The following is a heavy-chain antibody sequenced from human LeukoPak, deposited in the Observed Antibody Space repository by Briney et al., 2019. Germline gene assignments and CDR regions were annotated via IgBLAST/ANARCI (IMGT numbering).Heavy chain of an antibody. D-gene: IGHD3-22*01. V-gene: IGHV4-4*07. CDR2: IYTSGST. Sequence: PSETLSLTCTVSGGSISSYYWSWIRQPAGKGLEWIGRIYTSGSTNYNPSLKSRVTMSVDTSKNQFSLKLSSVTAADTAVYYCARRRTLYYYDSSGYIFDYWGQGTLVTVSS. J-gene: IGHJ4*02. CDR3: ARRRTLYYYDSSGYIFDY. CDR1: GGSISSYY.